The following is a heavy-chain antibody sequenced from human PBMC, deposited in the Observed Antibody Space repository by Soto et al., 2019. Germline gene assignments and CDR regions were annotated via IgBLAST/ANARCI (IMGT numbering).Heavy chain of an antibody. CDR2: SSGSGGST. CDR3: AHNSAVAGTWYYYYGMDV. CDR1: GFTSSSYA. Sequence: PXGSLKPSVSASGFTSSSYAMTWVRRAPGKGLEWVSASSGSGGSTYYADSVKGRFTISRDNSKNTLYLQMNSLRAEDTGVYYCAHNSAVAGTWYYYYGMDVWGQGTTVTVSS. V-gene: IGHV3-23*01. D-gene: IGHD6-19*01. J-gene: IGHJ6*02.